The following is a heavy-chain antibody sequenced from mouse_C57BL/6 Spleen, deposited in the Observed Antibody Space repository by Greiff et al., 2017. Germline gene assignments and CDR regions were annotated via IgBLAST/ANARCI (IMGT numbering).Heavy chain of an antibody. CDR3: ARGGYDYDVGCWFAY. Sequence: EVQGVESGGGLVKPGGSLKLSCAASGFTFSSYAMSWVRQTPEKRLEWVATISDGGSYTYYPDNVKGRFTISRDNAKNNLYLQMSHLKSEDTAMYYCARGGYDYDVGCWFAYWGQGTLVTVSA. D-gene: IGHD2-4*01. J-gene: IGHJ3*01. CDR2: ISDGGSYT. CDR1: GFTFSSYA. V-gene: IGHV5-4*01.